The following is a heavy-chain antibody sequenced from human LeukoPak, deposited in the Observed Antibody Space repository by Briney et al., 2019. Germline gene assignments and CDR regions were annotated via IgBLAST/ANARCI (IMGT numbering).Heavy chain of an antibody. CDR3: ASAGYDILTGYHDY. D-gene: IGHD3-9*01. Sequence: ASVKVSCKASGYTFTGYYMHWVRQAPGQGLEWMGWINPNSGGINYAQKFQGRVTMTRDTSISTAYMELSRLRSDDTAVYYCASAGYDILTGYHDYWGQGTLVTVSS. V-gene: IGHV1-2*02. CDR1: GYTFTGYY. CDR2: INPNSGGI. J-gene: IGHJ4*02.